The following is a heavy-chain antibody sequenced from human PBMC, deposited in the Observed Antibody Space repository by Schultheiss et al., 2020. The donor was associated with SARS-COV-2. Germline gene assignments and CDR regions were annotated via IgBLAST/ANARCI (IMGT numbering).Heavy chain of an antibody. V-gene: IGHV3-30-3*01. Sequence: GESLKISCAASGFTVSSNYMSWVRQAPGKGLEWMAFITYDGARDDYAESVKGRFSISRDNSKNTLYLHMNNVRPEDAAMYYCARDMVPGPHGDYFDYWGQGTLVTVSS. CDR3: ARDMVPGPHGDYFDY. D-gene: IGHD4/OR15-4a*01. CDR1: GFTVSSNY. J-gene: IGHJ4*02. CDR2: ITYDGAR.